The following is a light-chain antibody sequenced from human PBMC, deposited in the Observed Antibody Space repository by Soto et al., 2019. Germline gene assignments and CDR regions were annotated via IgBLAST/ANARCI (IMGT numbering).Light chain of an antibody. CDR2: DAS. CDR1: QSVSSY. CDR3: LQHNGYPQT. V-gene: IGKV3-11*01. J-gene: IGKJ1*01. Sequence: EIVLTQSPATLSLSPGERATLSCRASQSVSSYLAWYQQKPGQAPRLLIYDASNRATGIPARFSGSGSGTDFTLTISSLEPEDFATYYCLQHNGYPQTFGQGTKVEIK.